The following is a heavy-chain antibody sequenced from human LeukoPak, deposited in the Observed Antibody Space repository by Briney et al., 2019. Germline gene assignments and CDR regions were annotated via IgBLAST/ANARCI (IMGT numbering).Heavy chain of an antibody. J-gene: IGHJ5*02. D-gene: IGHD6-13*01. Sequence: VGSLRLSCAASGFTFSSYSMNWVRQAPGKGLEWVSSISSSSSYIYYADSVKGRFTISRDNAKNSLYLQMNSLRAEDTAVYYCARSAAAGRGSWFDPWGQGTLVTVSS. CDR3: ARSAAAGRGSWFDP. V-gene: IGHV3-21*01. CDR1: GFTFSSYS. CDR2: ISSSSSYI.